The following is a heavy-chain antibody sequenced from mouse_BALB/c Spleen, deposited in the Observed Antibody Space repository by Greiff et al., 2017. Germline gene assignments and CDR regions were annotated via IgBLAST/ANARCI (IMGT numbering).Heavy chain of an antibody. CDR1: GYTFTSYW. D-gene: IGHD2-3*01. CDR3: ARSHDGYYGRFAY. CDR2: INPSNGRT. V-gene: IGHV1S81*02. J-gene: IGHJ3*01. Sequence: QVQLQQSGAELVKPGASVKLSCKASGYTFTSYWMHWVKQRPGQGLEWIGEINPSNGRTNYNEMFKSKATLTVDKSSSTAYMQLSSLTSEDSAVYYCARSHDGYYGRFAYWGQGTLVTVSA.